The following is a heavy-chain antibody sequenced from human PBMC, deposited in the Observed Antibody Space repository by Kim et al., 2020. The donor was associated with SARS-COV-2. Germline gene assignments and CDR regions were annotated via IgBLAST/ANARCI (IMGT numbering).Heavy chain of an antibody. V-gene: IGHV3-23*01. CDR2: IYSSGDTT. CDR1: GFAFSTYA. CDR3: AKKGGDYGDYLVYFGY. D-gene: IGHD4-17*01. J-gene: IGHJ4*02. Sequence: GGSLRLSCAASGFAFSTYAMNWVRQAPGKGLEWVSVIYSSGDTTFYADSVKGRFTISRDNSTNTLYLQMNSLRVEDTAVYFCAKKGGDYGDYLVYFGYWGERTLV.